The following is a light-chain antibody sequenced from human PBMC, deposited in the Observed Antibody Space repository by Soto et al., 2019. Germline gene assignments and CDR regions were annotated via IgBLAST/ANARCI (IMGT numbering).Light chain of an antibody. CDR1: NTDVGGYNY. V-gene: IGLV2-14*01. J-gene: IGLJ1*01. CDR3: NSYTSTNTYV. Sequence: VLTQPASVSGSPGQSITISVTGTNTDVGGYNYVSWYQQHPMKAPKLIIYEVTKRPSGVSARFSGSKSANTASLTISGLQAEDEADYYCNSYTSTNTYVFGTGTKVTVL. CDR2: EVT.